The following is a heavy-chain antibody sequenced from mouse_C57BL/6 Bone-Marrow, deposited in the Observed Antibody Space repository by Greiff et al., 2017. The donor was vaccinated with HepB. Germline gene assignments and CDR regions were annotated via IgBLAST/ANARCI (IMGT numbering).Heavy chain of an antibody. Sequence: EVQRVESGGGLVKPGGSLKLSCAASGFTFSSYAMSWVRQTPEKRLEWVATISDGGSYTYYPDNVKGRFTISRDNAKNNLYLQMSHLKSEDTAMYYCAREGMVTSWFAYWGQGTLVTVSA. CDR2: ISDGGSYT. V-gene: IGHV5-4*01. D-gene: IGHD2-2*01. J-gene: IGHJ3*01. CDR3: AREGMVTSWFAY. CDR1: GFTFSSYA.